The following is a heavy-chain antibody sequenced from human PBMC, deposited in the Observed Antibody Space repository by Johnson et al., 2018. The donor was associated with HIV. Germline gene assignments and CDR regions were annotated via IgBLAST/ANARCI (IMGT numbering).Heavy chain of an antibody. D-gene: IGHD3-10*01. V-gene: IGHV3-9*01. CDR2: ISWNSGSI. CDR3: AREQATLWFRASGAAFNI. Sequence: QLVESGGGLVQPGRSLRLSCAASGFTFDDYAMHWVRQAPGKGLEWVSGISWNSGSIGYADSVKGRFTISRDNAKNSLYLQMNSLRAEDTALYYCAREQATLWFRASGAAFNIWGQGTSVTVSS. CDR1: GFTFDDYA. J-gene: IGHJ3*02.